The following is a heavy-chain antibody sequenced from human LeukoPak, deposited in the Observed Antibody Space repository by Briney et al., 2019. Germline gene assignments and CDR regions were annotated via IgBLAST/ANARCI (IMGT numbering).Heavy chain of an antibody. Sequence: GASVKVSCKASGYTFTGYYMHWVRQAPGQGLEWMGWINPNSGGTNYAQKFQGRVTMTRDTSISTAYMELSRLRSDDTAVYYCARVVVPAAMWYGMDVWGQETTVTVSS. D-gene: IGHD2-2*01. J-gene: IGHJ6*02. V-gene: IGHV1-2*02. CDR3: ARVVVPAAMWYGMDV. CDR2: INPNSGGT. CDR1: GYTFTGYY.